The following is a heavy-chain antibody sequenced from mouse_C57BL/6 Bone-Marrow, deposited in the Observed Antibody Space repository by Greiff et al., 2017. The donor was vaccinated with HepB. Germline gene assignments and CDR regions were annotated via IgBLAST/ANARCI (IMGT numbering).Heavy chain of an antibody. CDR3: ARGPFPLRYAMDY. CDR1: GFNIKDYY. Sequence: VQLQESGAELVKPGASVKLSCTASGFNIKDYYMHWVKQRTEQGLEWIGRIDPEDGETKYAPKFQGKATITADTSSNTAYLQRSSLTSEDTAVYYCARGPFPLRYAMDYWGQGTSVTVSS. J-gene: IGHJ4*01. CDR2: IDPEDGET. V-gene: IGHV14-2*01. D-gene: IGHD1-1*01.